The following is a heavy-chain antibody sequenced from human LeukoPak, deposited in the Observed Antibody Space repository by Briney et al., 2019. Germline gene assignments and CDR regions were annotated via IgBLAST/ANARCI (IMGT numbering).Heavy chain of an antibody. CDR2: ITSSSSAI. J-gene: IGHJ4*02. Sequence: GGSLRLSCAASGFTFSISSINWVRQAPGKGLEWVSHITSSSSAIYYADSVKGRFTISRDNAKNSLYLQMNSLRDEDTAVYYCARGKDYAFDYWGQGTLVTVSS. D-gene: IGHD3-16*01. V-gene: IGHV3-48*02. CDR1: GFTFSISS. CDR3: ARGKDYAFDY.